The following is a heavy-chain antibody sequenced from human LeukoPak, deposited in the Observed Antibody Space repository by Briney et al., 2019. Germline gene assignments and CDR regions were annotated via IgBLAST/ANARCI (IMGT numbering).Heavy chain of an antibody. D-gene: IGHD3-22*01. CDR1: GYTFSSDG. Sequence: ASVKVSCKASGYTFSSDGISWVRQAPGQGLEWMGWISSYNGNTKYAEKLQGRVTMTTDTSTSTAYMELRSLRSDDTAVYYCARRNYDSSGYYPAPIDYWGQGTLVTVSS. J-gene: IGHJ4*02. CDR3: ARRNYDSSGYYPAPIDY. CDR2: ISSYNGNT. V-gene: IGHV1-18*01.